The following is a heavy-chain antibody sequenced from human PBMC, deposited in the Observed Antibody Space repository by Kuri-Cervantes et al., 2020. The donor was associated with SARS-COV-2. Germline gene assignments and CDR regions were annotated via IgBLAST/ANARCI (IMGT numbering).Heavy chain of an antibody. Sequence: GTLSLTCTVSGYSISSGYYWGWIRQPPGKGLEWIGSIYYSGSTYYNPSLKSRVTISVDTSKNQFSLKLSSVTAADTAVYYCARADFWSGYVYYFDYWGQGTLVTVSS. CDR3: ARADFWSGYVYYFDY. D-gene: IGHD3-3*01. CDR1: GYSISSGYY. J-gene: IGHJ4*02. CDR2: IYYSGST. V-gene: IGHV4-38-2*02.